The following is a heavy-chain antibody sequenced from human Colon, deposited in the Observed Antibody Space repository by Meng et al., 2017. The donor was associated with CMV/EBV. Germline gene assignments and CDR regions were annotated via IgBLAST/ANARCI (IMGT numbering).Heavy chain of an antibody. D-gene: IGHD2-21*01. J-gene: IGHJ5*02. CDR3: ARDNSAKIGSRPDIVVVIAIRYNWFDP. CDR1: GYTFTGYY. V-gene: IGHV1-2*02. CDR2: INPNSGGT. Sequence: ASVKVSCKASGYTFTGYYMHWVRQAPGQGLEWMGWINPNSGGTNYAQKFQGRVTMTRDTSISTAYMELSRLRSDDTAVYYCARDNSAKIGSRPDIVVVIAIRYNWFDPWGQGTLVTVSS.